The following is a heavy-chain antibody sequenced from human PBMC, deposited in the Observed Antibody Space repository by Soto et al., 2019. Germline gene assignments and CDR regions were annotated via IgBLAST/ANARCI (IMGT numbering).Heavy chain of an antibody. CDR3: ARGIRNTIDIYGDNFEAGMDV. J-gene: IGHJ6*02. D-gene: IGHD4-17*01. CDR1: GYSFTSYW. Sequence: GDSLKISCKGSGYSFTSYWISWGLQIPGKGLEWMGRIDPSDSYTNYSPSFQGHVTISADKSISTAYLQWSSLKASDTAMYYCARGIRNTIDIYGDNFEAGMDVWGQGTTVTVSS. V-gene: IGHV5-10-1*01. CDR2: IDPSDSYT.